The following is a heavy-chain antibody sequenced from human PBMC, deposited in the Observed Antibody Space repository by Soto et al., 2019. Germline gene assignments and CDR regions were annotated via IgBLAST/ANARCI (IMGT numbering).Heavy chain of an antibody. V-gene: IGHV1-3*01. CDR3: ARAACSSTSCYNYYAYGMDV. D-gene: IGHD2-2*01. J-gene: IGHJ6*01. CDR1: GYTFTTYS. CDR2: IHAGNGNT. Sequence: QVQLVQSGPEMKKPGASVKLSCKASGYTFTTYSMHWVRQAPEQRLEWMGWIHAGNGNTEHSQKFQGRVTITRDTSASTAYLELGSLRSEDTAVYYCARAACSSTSCYNYYAYGMDVW.